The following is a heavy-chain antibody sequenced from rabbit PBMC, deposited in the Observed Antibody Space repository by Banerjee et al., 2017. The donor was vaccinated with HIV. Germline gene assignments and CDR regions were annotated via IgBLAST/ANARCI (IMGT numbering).Heavy chain of an antibody. D-gene: IGHD4-1*01. J-gene: IGHJ4*01. V-gene: IGHV1S40*01. CDR3: ARDLAGVIGWNFNL. CDR1: GFSFSSSDY. Sequence: QSLEESGGDLVKPGASLTLTCTASGFSFSSSDYMSWVRQAPGKGLEWIACIYTGSSGNTWYASWAKGRFTISKASWTTVTLQMTSLTAADTASYFCARDLAGVIGWNFNLGGPGTLVTVS. CDR2: IYTGSSGNT.